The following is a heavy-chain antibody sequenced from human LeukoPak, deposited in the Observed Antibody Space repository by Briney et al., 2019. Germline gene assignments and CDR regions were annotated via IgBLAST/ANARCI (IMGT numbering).Heavy chain of an antibody. CDR1: GFTFSDHY. V-gene: IGHV3-72*01. Sequence: GGSLRLSCAASGFTFSDHYMDWVRQAPGKGLEWVGRSRNKAKSYSTEYAASVKGRFTISRDESRNSLYLQMNSLTTEDSAVYYCVWGFNSFDSWGQGTQVTVSS. CDR3: VWGFNSFDS. CDR2: SRNKAKSYST. J-gene: IGHJ4*02. D-gene: IGHD2/OR15-2a*01.